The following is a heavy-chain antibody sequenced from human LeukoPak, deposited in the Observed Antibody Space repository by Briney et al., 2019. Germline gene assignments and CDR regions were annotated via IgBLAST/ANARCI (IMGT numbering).Heavy chain of an antibody. CDR1: GGSFSSHY. CDR2: TSYIGST. D-gene: IGHD4-17*01. CDR3: ARDPTTVTKGLDL. Sequence: SETLSLTCTVSGGSFSSHYWSWIRQPPGKGLEWIGYTSYIGSTNYNPSLKSRVTISVDTSKNQFSLKLSSVTAADAAVYFCARDPTTVTKGLDLWGQGTMVTVSS. V-gene: IGHV4-59*11. J-gene: IGHJ3*01.